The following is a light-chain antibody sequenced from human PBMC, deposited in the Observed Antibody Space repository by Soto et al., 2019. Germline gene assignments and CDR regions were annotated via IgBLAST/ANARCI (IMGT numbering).Light chain of an antibody. V-gene: IGKV2-28*01. J-gene: IGKJ4*01. CDR2: GAS. CDR1: QSIMHSNGYNY. CDR3: QQYGSSELT. Sequence: DIVMTQSPLSLPVTAGDPASISCRSSQSIMHSNGYNYLDWYQQKPGQAPRLLISGASSRAAGIPDRFSGSGSGTDFTLTISRLEPEDFAVYYCQQYGSSELTFGGGTKVDIK.